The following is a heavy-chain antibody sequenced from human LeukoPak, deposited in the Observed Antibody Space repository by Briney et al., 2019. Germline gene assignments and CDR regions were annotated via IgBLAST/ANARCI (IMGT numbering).Heavy chain of an antibody. CDR2: ISYDGSNK. J-gene: IGHJ4*02. CDR3: ARDGYYYDSSGYLDYFDY. V-gene: IGHV3-30*04. Sequence: PGGSLRLSCAASGFTFSSYAMHWVRQAPGKGLEWVAVISYDGSNKYYADSVKGRFTISRDNSKNTLYLQMNSLRAEDTAVYYCARDGYYYDSSGYLDYFDYWGQGTLVTVSS. CDR1: GFTFSSYA. D-gene: IGHD3-22*01.